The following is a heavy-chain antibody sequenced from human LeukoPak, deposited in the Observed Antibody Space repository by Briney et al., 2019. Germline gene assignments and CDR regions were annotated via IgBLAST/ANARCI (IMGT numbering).Heavy chain of an antibody. CDR3: ARGLSYGHDY. D-gene: IGHD5-18*01. CDR1: GGPFSGYY. V-gene: IGHV4-34*01. CDR2: INHSGST. J-gene: IGHJ4*02. Sequence: SETLSLTCAVYGGPFSGYYWSWIRQPPGKGLEWIGEINHSGSTNYNPSLKSRVTISVDTSKNQFSLKLSSVTAADTAVYYCARGLSYGHDYWGQGTLVTVSS.